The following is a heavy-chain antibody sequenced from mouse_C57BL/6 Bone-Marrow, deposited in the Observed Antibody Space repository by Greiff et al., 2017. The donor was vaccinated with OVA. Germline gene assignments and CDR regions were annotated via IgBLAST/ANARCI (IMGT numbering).Heavy chain of an antibody. V-gene: IGHV1-7*01. J-gene: IGHJ1*03. CDR2: INPSSGDT. Sequence: QVQLQQSGAELVKPGASVKLSCKASGYTFTSYWMNWVKQRPGQGLEWIGYINPSSGDTKYNQKFKDKATLTADKSSSTAYMKLSSLTSEDSAVYCCARALYGSSFSTYFDFWGTGTTVTVSS. CDR3: ARALYGSSFSTYFDF. CDR1: GYTFTSYW. D-gene: IGHD1-1*01.